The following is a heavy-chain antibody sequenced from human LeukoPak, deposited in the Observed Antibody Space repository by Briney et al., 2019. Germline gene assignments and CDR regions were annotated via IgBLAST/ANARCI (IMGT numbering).Heavy chain of an antibody. J-gene: IGHJ4*02. V-gene: IGHV4-34*01. CDR2: INHSGST. CDR3: ARLCWGNQLAGFDS. Sequence: SETLSLTCAVYGGSFSGYYWSWIRQPPGKGLEWIGEINHSGSTNYNPSLKSRVTISVDTSKNQFSLKLSSVTAADTAVYYCARLCWGNQLAGFDSWGQGTLVTVSS. D-gene: IGHD3-10*02. CDR1: GGSFSGYY.